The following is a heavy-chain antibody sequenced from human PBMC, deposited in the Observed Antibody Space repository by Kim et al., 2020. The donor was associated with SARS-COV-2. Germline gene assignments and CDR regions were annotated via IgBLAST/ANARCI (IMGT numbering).Heavy chain of an antibody. CDR3: GRGYGIVATLLFDY. Sequence: SETLSLTCAVYGGSFSGYYWSWIRQPPGKGLEWIGEINHSGSTNYNPSLKSRVPISVDTSKNQFSLKLSSVTAADTAGYYCGRGYGIVATLLFDYWGQGTLVTVSS. CDR1: GGSFSGYY. CDR2: INHSGST. J-gene: IGHJ4*02. D-gene: IGHD5-12*01. V-gene: IGHV4-34*01.